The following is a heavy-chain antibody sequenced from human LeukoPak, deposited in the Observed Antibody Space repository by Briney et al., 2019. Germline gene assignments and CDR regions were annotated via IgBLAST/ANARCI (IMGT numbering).Heavy chain of an antibody. CDR2: ISYSGGT. D-gene: IGHD4-23*01. Sequence: PSETLSLTCAVSGCPISTCGSYWSWIRQHPGKGLEWIGYISYSGGTYYNPSLKSRVTISVDTSKSKFSLRLSSVTAADTAVYYAAREPGGNGNWYFDLWGRGTLVTVSS. V-gene: IGHV4-31*11. CDR3: AREPGGNGNWYFDL. J-gene: IGHJ2*01. CDR1: GCPISTCGSY.